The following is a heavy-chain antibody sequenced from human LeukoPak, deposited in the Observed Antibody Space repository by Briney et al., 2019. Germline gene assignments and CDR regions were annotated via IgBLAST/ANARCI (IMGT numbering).Heavy chain of an antibody. Sequence: SETLSLTCTVSGASVSSDNYYWSWIRQPPGKGLEWIGSIYYSGSTNYNPSLKSRVTISVDTSRDQSSLKLSSVTAADTAVYYCARNPYYYDSSGLFDIWGQGTMVTVSS. J-gene: IGHJ3*02. CDR2: IYYSGST. CDR1: GASVSSDNYY. D-gene: IGHD3-22*01. CDR3: ARNPYYYDSSGLFDI. V-gene: IGHV4-61*01.